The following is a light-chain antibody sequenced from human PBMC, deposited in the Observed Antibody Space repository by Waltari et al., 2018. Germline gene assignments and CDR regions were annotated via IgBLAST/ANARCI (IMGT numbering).Light chain of an antibody. CDR1: NIESKS. CDR2: KDD. J-gene: IGLJ2*01. Sequence: SYVLTQPPSASVAPGQTATITCGGTNIESKSTHWYQQNPGQAPVVVVYKDDHRPSGIPERFSGADSGNTATLTITRVEAGDEADYYCQVWDSSDDYEVFGGGTKLTVL. V-gene: IGLV3-21*02. CDR3: QVWDSSDDYEV.